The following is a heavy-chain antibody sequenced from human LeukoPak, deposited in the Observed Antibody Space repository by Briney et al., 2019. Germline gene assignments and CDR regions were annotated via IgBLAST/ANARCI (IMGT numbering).Heavy chain of an antibody. CDR3: ASLPNYYGSGSYPGGLFY. V-gene: IGHV4-4*07. CDR1: GNSISSYY. J-gene: IGHJ4*02. Sequence: SETLSLTCTVSGNSISSYYWSWIRQPAGKGLEWIGRIYTSGSTNYNPSLKSRVTMSVDTSKNQFSLNLSSVTAADTAVYYCASLPNYYGSGSYPGGLFYWGQGTLVTVSS. D-gene: IGHD3-10*01. CDR2: IYTSGST.